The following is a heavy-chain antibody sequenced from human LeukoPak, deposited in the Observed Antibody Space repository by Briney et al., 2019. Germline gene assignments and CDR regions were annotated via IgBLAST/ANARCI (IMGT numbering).Heavy chain of an antibody. Sequence: PGGSLRLSCAASGFTFSNYDMHWVRQAPGKGLEWVSFIRFDGRIEYYAKSVKGRFTISRVNSMNTLFLQMNSLGPEDTALYYCAKVYSGGRSLDQWGQEILVTVSS. V-gene: IGHV3-30*02. CDR3: AKVYSGGRSLDQ. J-gene: IGHJ4*02. D-gene: IGHD6-19*01. CDR1: GFTFSNYD. CDR2: IRFDGRIE.